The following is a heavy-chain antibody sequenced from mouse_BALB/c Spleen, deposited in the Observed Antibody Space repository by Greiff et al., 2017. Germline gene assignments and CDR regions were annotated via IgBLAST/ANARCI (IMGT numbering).Heavy chain of an antibody. CDR1: GFNIKDYY. CDR3: NALYYGNTEGAMDY. Sequence: QSGAELVRSGASVKLSCTASGFNIKDYYMHWVKQRPEQGLEWIGWIDPENGDTEYAPKFQGKATMTADTSSNTAYLQLSSLTSEDTAVYYCNALYYGNTEGAMDYWGQGTSVTVSS. CDR2: IDPENGDT. D-gene: IGHD2-1*01. V-gene: IGHV14-4*02. J-gene: IGHJ4*01.